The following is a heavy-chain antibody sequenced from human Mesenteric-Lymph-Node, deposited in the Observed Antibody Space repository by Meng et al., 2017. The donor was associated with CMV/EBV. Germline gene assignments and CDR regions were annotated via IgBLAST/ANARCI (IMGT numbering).Heavy chain of an antibody. CDR2: INPNSGGT. Sequence: ASVKVSCKASGYTFTGYYMHWVRQAPGQGLEWMGWINPNSGGTNYAQKFQGRVTMTRDTSISTAYMELSRLRSDDTAVYYCARDRLGYDFWSGYLTLSPHDAFDIWGQGTMVTVSS. CDR3: ARDRLGYDFWSGYLTLSPHDAFDI. V-gene: IGHV1-2*02. J-gene: IGHJ3*02. D-gene: IGHD3-3*01. CDR1: GYTFTGYY.